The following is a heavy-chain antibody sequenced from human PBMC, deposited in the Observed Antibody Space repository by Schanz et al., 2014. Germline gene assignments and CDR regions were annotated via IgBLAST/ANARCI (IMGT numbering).Heavy chain of an antibody. J-gene: IGHJ5*02. Sequence: EVQLLASGGGLVQPGGSLRLTCLTSGFTFTDHAMSWVRQAPGKGLEWVSSLSGGSSYIFYADSVKGRFTISRDNARYSLYLEMNSLRAEDTAVYYCARGRARQLVHWFDPWGQGTLVTVSS. CDR1: GFTFTDHA. V-gene: IGHV3-21*02. CDR2: LSGGSSYI. D-gene: IGHD6-13*01. CDR3: ARGRARQLVHWFDP.